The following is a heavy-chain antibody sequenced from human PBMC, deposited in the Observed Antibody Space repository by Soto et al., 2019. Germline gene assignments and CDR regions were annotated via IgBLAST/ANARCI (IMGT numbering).Heavy chain of an antibody. Sequence: ASVKVSCKASGYSFTDYHIHWVRQAPGQGLEWLGRINPKSGGTSTAQKFQGWVTMTRDRSISTVYMELTRLRSDGTAVYFCARGHSTDCSNGVCSFFYNHEMDVWGQGTTVTVSS. V-gene: IGHV1-2*04. D-gene: IGHD2-8*01. CDR3: ARGHSTDCSNGVCSFFYNHEMDV. CDR1: GYSFTDYH. CDR2: INPKSGGT. J-gene: IGHJ6*02.